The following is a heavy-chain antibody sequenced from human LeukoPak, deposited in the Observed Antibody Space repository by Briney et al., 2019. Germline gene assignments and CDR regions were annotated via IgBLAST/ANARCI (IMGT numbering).Heavy chain of an antibody. V-gene: IGHV3-23*01. CDR2: ISGSRGST. Sequence: PGGSLRLSCAASGLTFSSHAMSWVRQAPGKGLEWVSTISGSRGSTYYADSVRGRFTISRDNSKNTLDLQMNTLRAEDTAVYYCVRGSVTYSGGYFQHWGQGTLVSVSS. J-gene: IGHJ1*01. D-gene: IGHD1-26*01. CDR3: VRGSVTYSGGYFQH. CDR1: GLTFSSHA.